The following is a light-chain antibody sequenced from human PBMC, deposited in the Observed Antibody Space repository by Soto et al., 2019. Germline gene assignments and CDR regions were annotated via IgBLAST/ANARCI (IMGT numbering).Light chain of an antibody. V-gene: IGKV3-20*01. CDR2: GAS. J-gene: IGKJ2*01. CDR3: QQYGSSPGYT. Sequence: EIVLTQSPGTLSLSPGERATLSCRASQSVSSSYLAWYQQKPGQAPRLLIYGASVRATGIPDRFSGSGSGTDFTLTISRLEPEDFAVYYCQQYGSSPGYTFRQGTKLEIK. CDR1: QSVSSSY.